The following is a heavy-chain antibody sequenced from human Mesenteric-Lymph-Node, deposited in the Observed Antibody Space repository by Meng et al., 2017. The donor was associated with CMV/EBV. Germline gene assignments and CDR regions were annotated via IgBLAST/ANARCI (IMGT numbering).Heavy chain of an antibody. CDR3: SKADSIDWLPGYFED. Sequence: GESLKISCAASGFTFSSYSMNWVRQAPGKGLEWVSSISSSSSYIYYADSVKGRFTISRDNAKNSLFLRLNSLRVEDTALYYCSKADSIDWLPGYFEDWGQGALVTVSS. V-gene: IGHV3-21*04. CDR2: ISSSSSYI. J-gene: IGHJ4*02. D-gene: IGHD2-15*01. CDR1: GFTFSSYS.